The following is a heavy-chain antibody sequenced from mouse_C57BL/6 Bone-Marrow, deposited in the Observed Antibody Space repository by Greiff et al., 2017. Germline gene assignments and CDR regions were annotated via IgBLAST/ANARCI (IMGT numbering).Heavy chain of an antibody. Sequence: EVQGVESGEGLVKPGGSLKLSCAASGFTFSSYAMSWVRQTPEKRLEWVAYISSGGDYIYYADTVKGRFTISRDNARNTLYLQMSSLKSEDTAMYYCTRETAQALFLYAMDYGGQGTSVTVSS. V-gene: IGHV5-9-1*02. CDR1: GFTFSSYA. D-gene: IGHD3-2*02. J-gene: IGHJ4*01. CDR2: ISSGGDYI. CDR3: TRETAQALFLYAMDY.